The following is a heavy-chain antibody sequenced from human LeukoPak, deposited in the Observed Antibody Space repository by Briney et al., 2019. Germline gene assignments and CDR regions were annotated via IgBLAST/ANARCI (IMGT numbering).Heavy chain of an antibody. J-gene: IGHJ4*02. CDR3: ARDLTDGYDSSGYLHY. V-gene: IGHV4-59*01. D-gene: IGHD3-22*01. CDR2: IYYSGST. CDR1: GGSISSYY. Sequence: SETLSLTCTVSGGSISSYYWSWIRQPPGKGLEWIGCIYYSGSTNYNPSLKSRVTISVDTSKNQFSLKLSSVTAADTAVYYCARDLTDGYDSSGYLHYWGQGTLVTVSS.